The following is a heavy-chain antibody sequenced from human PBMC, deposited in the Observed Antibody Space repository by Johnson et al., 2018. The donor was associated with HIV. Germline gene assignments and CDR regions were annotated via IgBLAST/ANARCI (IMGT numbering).Heavy chain of an antibody. CDR2: SWNSGSI. CDR1: GFTISSNY. J-gene: IGHJ3*02. V-gene: IGHV3-53*01. D-gene: IGHD6-19*01. Sequence: VQLVESGGGLIQPGGSLRLSCAASGFTISSNYMSWVRQAPGKGLEWVSGISWNSGSIGYADSVKGRFTISRDNAKNSLYLQMNSLRAEDTAVYYCARDKAVGYSSGWHAFDIWGQGTMVTVSS. CDR3: ARDKAVGYSSGWHAFDI.